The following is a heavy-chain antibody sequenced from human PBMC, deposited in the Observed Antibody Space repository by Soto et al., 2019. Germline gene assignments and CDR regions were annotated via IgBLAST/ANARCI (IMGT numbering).Heavy chain of an antibody. V-gene: IGHV4-31*03. CDR3: ARDPLSKNYYDSSGYSEASAFDI. CDR2: IYYSGST. J-gene: IGHJ3*02. Sequence: SETLSLTCTVSGGSISSGGYYWSWIRQHPGKGLEWIGYIYYSGSTYYNPSLKSRVTISVDTSKNQFSLKLSSVTAADTAVYYCARDPLSKNYYDSSGYSEASAFDIWGQGTMVTVSS. D-gene: IGHD3-22*01. CDR1: GGSISSGGYY.